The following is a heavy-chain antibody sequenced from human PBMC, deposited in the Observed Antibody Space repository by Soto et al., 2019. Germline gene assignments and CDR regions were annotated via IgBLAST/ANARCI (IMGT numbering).Heavy chain of an antibody. D-gene: IGHD3-22*01. CDR1: GFSFGSYG. CDR3: ARLLYYYDTSGYLFDP. CDR2: ISSSSSYI. V-gene: IGHV3-21*01. J-gene: IGHJ5*02. Sequence: PGGSLRLSYATSGFSFGSYGMSWVRQAPGKGLEWVSSISSSSSYIYYADSVKGRFTISRDNAKNSLYLQMNNLRAEDTAVYYCARLLYYYDTSGYLFDPWGQGTLVTVSS.